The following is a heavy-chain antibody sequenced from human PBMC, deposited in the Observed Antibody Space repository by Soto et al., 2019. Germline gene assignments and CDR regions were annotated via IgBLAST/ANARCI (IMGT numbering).Heavy chain of an antibody. CDR1: GFTFSSYG. CDR2: ISYDGSNK. D-gene: IGHD1-26*01. Sequence: PGGSRRLSCAASGFTFSSYGMHWVRQAPGKGLEWVAVISYDGSNKYYADSAKGRFTISRDNSKNTLYLQMNSLRAEDTAVYYCVGLVGANTGDAFDIWGQGTMVTVSS. J-gene: IGHJ3*02. CDR3: VGLVGANTGDAFDI. V-gene: IGHV3-30*03.